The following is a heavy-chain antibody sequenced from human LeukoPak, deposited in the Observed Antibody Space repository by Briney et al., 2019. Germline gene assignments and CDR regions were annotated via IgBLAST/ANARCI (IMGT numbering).Heavy chain of an antibody. Sequence: PSEILSLTCTVSGGSISSSSYYWGWVRQPPGKALEWVGSVYYTGSTKDNPSLKSRVTTSIDLSKNQFSLTLSSVTAADTAVYYCASQSTTMSTSYYFDYWGQGTLVTVSS. D-gene: IGHD4-17*01. J-gene: IGHJ4*02. CDR3: ASQSTTMSTSYYFDY. CDR2: VYYTGST. CDR1: GGSISSSSYY. V-gene: IGHV4-39*01.